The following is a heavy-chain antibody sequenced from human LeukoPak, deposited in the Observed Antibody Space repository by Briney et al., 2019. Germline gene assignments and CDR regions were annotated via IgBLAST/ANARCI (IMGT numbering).Heavy chain of an antibody. D-gene: IGHD3-16*01. J-gene: IGHJ5*02. CDR2: INHSGST. Sequence: SETLSLTCAVYGGSFSGYYWSWIRQPPGKGLEWIGEINHSGSTNYNPSLKSRVTISVDTSKNQFSLKLSSVTAADTAVYYCASSNVWGTYHYRSWGQGTLVTVSS. V-gene: IGHV4-34*01. CDR3: ASSNVWGTYHYRS. CDR1: GGSFSGYY.